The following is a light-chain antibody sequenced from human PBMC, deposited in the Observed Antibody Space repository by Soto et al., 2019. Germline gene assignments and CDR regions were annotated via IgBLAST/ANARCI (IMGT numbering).Light chain of an antibody. Sequence: IVLPQTTATLSVSPGERATLSCRASQSVSSLLAWYQQKPRQAPRLLIYDTSTRATGIPARFSGSGSGTDFTLTISSLQSEDFAIYYCQQYNSWPYTVGQGTK. CDR1: QSVSSL. CDR3: QQYNSWPYT. J-gene: IGKJ2*01. CDR2: DTS. V-gene: IGKV3-15*01.